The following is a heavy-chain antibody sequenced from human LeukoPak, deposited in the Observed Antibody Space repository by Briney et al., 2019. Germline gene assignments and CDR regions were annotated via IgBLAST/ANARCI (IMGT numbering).Heavy chain of an antibody. J-gene: IGHJ4*02. V-gene: IGHV3-15*01. CDR3: VDTPFDY. Sequence: GGSLRLSCAASGFTFSSYWMSWVRQAPGKGLEWVGRIKSKSDGGTTDYAAPVKGRFTISRDDSKNTLYLQMNSLKTEDTAVYYCVDTPFDYWGQGTLVTVSS. CDR2: IKSKSDGGTT. D-gene: IGHD5-18*01. CDR1: GFTFSSYW.